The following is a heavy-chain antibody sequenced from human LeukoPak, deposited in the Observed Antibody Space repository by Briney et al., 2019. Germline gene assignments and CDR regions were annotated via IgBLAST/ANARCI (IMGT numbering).Heavy chain of an antibody. V-gene: IGHV3-23*01. CDR3: AKKLSASYKGFDY. CDR1: GFTFSSYA. D-gene: IGHD1-26*01. J-gene: IGHJ4*02. Sequence: GGSLRLSCAASGFTFSSYAMSWVRQAPGKGLEWVSGISDSGGTVYYADSVKGRFTISRDNSKNSLYLQMNSLRAEDTAVYYCAKKLSASYKGFDYWGQGTLVTVSS. CDR2: ISDSGGTV.